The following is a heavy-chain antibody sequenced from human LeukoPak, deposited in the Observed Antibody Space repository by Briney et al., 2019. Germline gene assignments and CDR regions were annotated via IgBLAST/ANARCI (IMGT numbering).Heavy chain of an antibody. J-gene: IGHJ4*02. CDR1: GGSISSYY. Sequence: SETLSLTCTVSGGSISSYYWSWIRQPPGKGLEWIGYIYYSGSTNYNPSLKSRVTISVDTSKNQFSLKLSSVTAADTAVYYCARRGFWSGYFFGYWGQGTLVTVSS. V-gene: IGHV4-59*12. CDR3: ARRGFWSGYFFGY. CDR2: IYYSGST. D-gene: IGHD3-3*01.